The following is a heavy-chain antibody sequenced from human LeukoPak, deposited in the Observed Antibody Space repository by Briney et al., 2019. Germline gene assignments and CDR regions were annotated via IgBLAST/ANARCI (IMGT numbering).Heavy chain of an antibody. CDR2: INSDGRTT. CDR1: GFTFSNYW. J-gene: IGHJ4*02. D-gene: IGHD3-22*01. Sequence: AGGSLRLSCVASGFTFSNYWMHRVRQVPGEGLVWVSRINSDGRTTTYADSVEGRFTISRDNGKNTLYLQMNSLRAEDMAVYYCARTEYYESSNDRAFYRQFDYWGQGILVAVSS. V-gene: IGHV3-74*03. CDR3: ARTEYYESSNDRAFYRQFDY.